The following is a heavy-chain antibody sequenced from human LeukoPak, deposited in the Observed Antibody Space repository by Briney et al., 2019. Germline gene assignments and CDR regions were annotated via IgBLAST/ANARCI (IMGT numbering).Heavy chain of an antibody. D-gene: IGHD6-13*01. CDR2: IIPIFGTA. CDR1: GGTFSSYA. V-gene: IGHV1-69*13. Sequence: GASVTVSCTASGGTFSSYAISWVRQAPGQGLEWMGGIIPIFGTANYAQKFQGRVTITADESTSTAYMELSSLRSEDTAVYYCARLEAAAGPDINYYYGMDVWGQGTTVTVSS. J-gene: IGHJ6*02. CDR3: ARLEAAAGPDINYYYGMDV.